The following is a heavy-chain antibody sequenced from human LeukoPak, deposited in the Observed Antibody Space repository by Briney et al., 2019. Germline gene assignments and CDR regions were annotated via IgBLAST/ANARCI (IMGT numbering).Heavy chain of an antibody. Sequence: ASVTVSCTASAYTFTSDDINWVRRATGQGIEWMGWMDPKSGNTGYAKKLQGRVTMTRNIAISTAYLEISSLRPEDTAVYYCARYGADTVGSGDAFDMWGQGTMVIVSS. CDR3: ARYGADTVGSGDAFDM. CDR2: MDPKSGNT. J-gene: IGHJ3*02. CDR1: AYTFTSDD. V-gene: IGHV1-8*01. D-gene: IGHD3-10*01.